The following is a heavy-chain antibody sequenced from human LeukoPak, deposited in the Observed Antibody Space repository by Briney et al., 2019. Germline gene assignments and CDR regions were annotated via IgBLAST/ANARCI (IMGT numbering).Heavy chain of an antibody. CDR2: MNPNSGNT. CDR1: GYTFTSYD. J-gene: IGHJ4*02. V-gene: IGHV1-8*02. Sequence: ASVKVSCKASGYTFTSYDINWVRQATGQGLEWMGWMNPNSGNTGYAQKFQGRVTMTRDMSTSTVYMELSSLRSEDTAVYYCARDRSGSGYFDYWGQGTLVTVSS. CDR3: ARDRSGSGYFDY. D-gene: IGHD3-10*01.